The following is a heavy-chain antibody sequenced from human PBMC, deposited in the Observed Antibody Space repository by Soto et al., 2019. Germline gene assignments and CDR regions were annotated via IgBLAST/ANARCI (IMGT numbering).Heavy chain of an antibody. CDR2: IYYSGST. D-gene: IGHD6-19*01. Sequence: PSETLSVTCTVSGGSISSYYWSWIRQPPGKGLEWIGYIYYSGSTNYNPSLKSRVTISVDTSKNQFSLKLSSVTAADTAVYYCARGSGFFDYWGQGTLVTVSS. CDR3: ARGSGFFDY. J-gene: IGHJ4*02. CDR1: GGSISSYY. V-gene: IGHV4-59*01.